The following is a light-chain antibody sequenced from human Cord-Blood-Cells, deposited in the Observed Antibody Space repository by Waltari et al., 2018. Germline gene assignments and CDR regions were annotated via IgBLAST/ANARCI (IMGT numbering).Light chain of an antibody. J-gene: IGLJ1*01. CDR2: DVS. CDR1: SSDVGAYHY. V-gene: IGLV2-14*01. Sequence: QSALTQPASVSGSPGRPIPIPCTGTSSDVGAYHYVSWYQQHPGKAPKLMIYDVSNRPSGVSNRFSGSKSGNTASLTISGLQAEDEADYYCSSYTSSSTLVFGTGTKVTVL. CDR3: SSYTSSSTLV.